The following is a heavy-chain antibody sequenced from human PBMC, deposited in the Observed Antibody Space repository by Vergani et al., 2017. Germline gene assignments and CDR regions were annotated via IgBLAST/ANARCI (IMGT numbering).Heavy chain of an antibody. J-gene: IGHJ3*02. CDR1: GFTFSSYA. D-gene: IGHD5-12*01. Sequence: EVQLLESGGGLVQPGGSLRLSCTASGFTFSSYAMSWVRQAPGKGLEWVSAISGSGGSTYYADSVKGRFTISRDNSKNTLYLQMNSLRAEDTAVYYCAKDNVDIVATTRGSGASDAFDIWGQGTMVTVSS. CDR3: AKDNVDIVATTRGSGASDAFDI. V-gene: IGHV3-23*01. CDR2: ISGSGGST.